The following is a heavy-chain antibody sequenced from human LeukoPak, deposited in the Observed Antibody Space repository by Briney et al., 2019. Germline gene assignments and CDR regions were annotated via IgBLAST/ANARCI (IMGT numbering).Heavy chain of an antibody. Sequence: PGGSLRLSCVVSGFSFNNYGMNWVRQAPGKGLEWVAHIGFGGNFYYADSVKGRFTISRDNAKNSLYLQMDNLRDDDTAEYYCAKTVVDFWNPRGEYYGMDVWGQGTTVTVSS. J-gene: IGHJ6*02. CDR3: AKTVVDFWNPRGEYYGMDV. CDR2: IGFGGNF. CDR1: GFSFNNYG. V-gene: IGHV3-48*02. D-gene: IGHD3-3*01.